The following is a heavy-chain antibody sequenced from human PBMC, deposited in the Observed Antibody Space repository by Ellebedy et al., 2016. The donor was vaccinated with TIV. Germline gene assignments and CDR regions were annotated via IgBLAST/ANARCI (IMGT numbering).Heavy chain of an antibody. V-gene: IGHV3-74*01. CDR3: ASGMVVSMTGTSDY. Sequence: GESLKISCAASGITFSRYWMHWVRQVPGKGLVWVSRIDNDGTRTDYADSVKGRFTISRDNAKSTLYLQMNSLRAEDSALYYCASGMVVSMTGTSDYWGQGTLVTVSS. CDR1: GITFSRYW. CDR2: IDNDGTRT. J-gene: IGHJ4*02. D-gene: IGHD2-8*02.